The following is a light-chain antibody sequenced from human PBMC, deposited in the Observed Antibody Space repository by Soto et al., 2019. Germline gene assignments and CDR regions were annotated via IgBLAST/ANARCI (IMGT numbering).Light chain of an antibody. CDR2: DDN. CDR1: NSNIGNNY. V-gene: IGLV1-51*01. Sequence: QSVLTQPPSVSAAPGQKVTISCSGSNSNIGNNYVSWYQQLPGTAPKLLIYDDNKRPSGIPDRFSGSKSGTSATLGITGLQTGDEADYYSGTWDSSLRAGQIGGGTKLTVL. CDR3: GTWDSSLRAGQ. J-gene: IGLJ2*01.